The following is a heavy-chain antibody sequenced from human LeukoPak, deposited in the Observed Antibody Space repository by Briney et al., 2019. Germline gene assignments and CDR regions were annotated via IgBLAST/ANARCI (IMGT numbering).Heavy chain of an antibody. Sequence: SETLSPTCTVSGGSISSSSYYWGWIRQPPGKGLEWIGSIYYSGSTYYNPSLKSRVTISVDTSKNQFSLKLSSVTAADTAVYYCTRRWYYDGSGYYDYWGQGTLVTVSS. V-gene: IGHV4-39*01. CDR1: GGSISSSSYY. J-gene: IGHJ4*02. D-gene: IGHD3-22*01. CDR3: TRRWYYDGSGYYDY. CDR2: IYYSGST.